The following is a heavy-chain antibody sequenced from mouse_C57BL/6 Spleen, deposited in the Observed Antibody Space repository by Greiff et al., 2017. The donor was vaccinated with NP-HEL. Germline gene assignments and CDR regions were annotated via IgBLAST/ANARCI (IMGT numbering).Heavy chain of an antibody. CDR1: GYTFTSYW. D-gene: IGHD2-13*01. Sequence: QVQLQQSGAELVRPGSSVKLSCKASGYTFTSYWMHWVKQRPIQGLEWIGNIDPSDSETHYNQKFKDKATLTVDKSSSTAYMQLSSLTSEDSAVYYCARSEDYLYYYAMDYWGQGTSVTVSS. J-gene: IGHJ4*01. CDR3: ARSEDYLYYYAMDY. CDR2: IDPSDSET. V-gene: IGHV1-52*01.